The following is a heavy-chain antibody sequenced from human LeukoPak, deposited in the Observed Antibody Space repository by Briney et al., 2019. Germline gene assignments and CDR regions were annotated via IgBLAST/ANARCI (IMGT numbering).Heavy chain of an antibody. J-gene: IGHJ4*02. Sequence: PGGSLRLSCAASGFTVSSNFISWVRQAPGKGLEWVSVIYSGGSTYYADSVKGRFTISRDNSKNTLYLQVNSLRAEDTAVYYCAREVHYYDSSGNYHPYFDYWGQGTLVTVSS. CDR1: GFTVSSNF. V-gene: IGHV3-53*01. CDR2: IYSGGST. D-gene: IGHD3-22*01. CDR3: AREVHYYDSSGNYHPYFDY.